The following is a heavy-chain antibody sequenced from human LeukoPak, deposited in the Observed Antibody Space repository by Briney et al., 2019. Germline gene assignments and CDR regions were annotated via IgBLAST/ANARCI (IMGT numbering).Heavy chain of an antibody. CDR1: GFILSGYG. CDR2: ISNGGNE. CDR3: AREITIFGSYYYYMDV. J-gene: IGHJ6*03. Sequence: PGGSLRLSCAASGFILSGYGMNWVRQAPGKGLEWLAGISNGGNEFYADFVKGRFTISRDTSKNTLYLQMNSLRDEDTAVYYCAREITIFGSYYYYMDVWGKGTTVTVSS. V-gene: IGHV3-30*07. D-gene: IGHD3-3*01.